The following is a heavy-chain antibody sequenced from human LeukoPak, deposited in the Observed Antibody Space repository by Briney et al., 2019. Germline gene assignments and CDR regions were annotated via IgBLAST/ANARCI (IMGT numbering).Heavy chain of an antibody. D-gene: IGHD1-1*01. V-gene: IGHV3-7*01. J-gene: IGHJ6*02. Sequence: GGSLRLSCAASGFTFSSYWMSWVRQAPGKGLEWVANIKQDGSEKYYVDSVKGRFTISRDNAKNSLYLQMNSLRAEDTAVYYRARDHGWNGKPLNYYYYYGMDVWGQGTTVTVSS. CDR3: ARDHGWNGKPLNYYYYYGMDV. CDR1: GFTFSSYW. CDR2: IKQDGSEK.